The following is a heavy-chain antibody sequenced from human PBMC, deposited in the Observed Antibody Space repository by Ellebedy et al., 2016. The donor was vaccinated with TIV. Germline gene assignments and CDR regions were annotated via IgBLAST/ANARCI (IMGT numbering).Heavy chain of an antibody. Sequence: GESLKISCAASGFSVSTDYVSWVRQAPGKGLEWVSVLYSAGTSYYADSVQGRFTVSRDSPRNTVYLQMENLGPEDTAMYYCARGGRIAASGTSVDFDYWGQGALVTVSS. CDR2: LYSAGTS. J-gene: IGHJ4*02. CDR3: ARGGRIAASGTSVDFDY. D-gene: IGHD6-13*01. V-gene: IGHV3-66*01. CDR1: GFSVSTDY.